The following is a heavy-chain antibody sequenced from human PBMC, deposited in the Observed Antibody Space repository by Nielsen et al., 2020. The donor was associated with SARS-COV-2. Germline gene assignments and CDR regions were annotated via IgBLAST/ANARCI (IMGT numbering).Heavy chain of an antibody. V-gene: IGHV4-61*01. Sequence: SETLSLTCTVSGGSVSSGSYYWSWIRQPPGKGLEWIGYIYYSGSTNYNPSLKSRVTISVDTSKNQFSLKLSSVTAADTAVYYCARGQDSDYPFDYWGQGTLVTVSS. CDR1: GGSVSSGSYY. CDR2: IYYSGST. D-gene: IGHD4-11*01. CDR3: ARGQDSDYPFDY. J-gene: IGHJ4*02.